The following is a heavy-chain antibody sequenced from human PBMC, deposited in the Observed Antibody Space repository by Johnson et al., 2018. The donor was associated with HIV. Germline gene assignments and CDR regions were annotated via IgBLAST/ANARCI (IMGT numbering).Heavy chain of an antibody. CDR2: IKSKTDGGTT. CDR3: ARRSWAFDAFDI. J-gene: IGHJ3*02. Sequence: MMLVESGGGLVKPGGSLRLSCAASGFTFNNAWMNWVRQAPGKGLEWVGRIKSKTDGGTTDYAAPVKGRFTISRDNSKNTLYLQMNSLRAEDTAVYYCARRSWAFDAFDIWGQGTMVTVS. V-gene: IGHV3-15*01. D-gene: IGHD1-26*01. CDR1: GFTFNNAW.